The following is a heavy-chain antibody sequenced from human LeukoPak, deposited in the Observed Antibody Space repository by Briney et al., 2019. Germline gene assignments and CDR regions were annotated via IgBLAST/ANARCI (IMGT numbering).Heavy chain of an antibody. CDR1: GGSISSGSYY. CDR2: IYYSGSST. D-gene: IGHD6-19*01. J-gene: IGHJ4*02. V-gene: IGHV4-39*07. Sequence: ASETLSLTCAVSGGSISSGSYYWGWIRQPPGKALEWIGSIYYSGSSTYYNPSLKSRVTISVDTSKNQFSLKLSSVTAADTAVYYCARGGQGRIAVADGGFDYWGQGTLVTVSS. CDR3: ARGGQGRIAVADGGFDY.